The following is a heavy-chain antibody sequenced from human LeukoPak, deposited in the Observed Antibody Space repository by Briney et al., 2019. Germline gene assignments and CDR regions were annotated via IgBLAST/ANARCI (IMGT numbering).Heavy chain of an antibody. J-gene: IGHJ4*02. CDR1: GFTFSSYS. D-gene: IGHD3-9*01. V-gene: IGHV3-21*01. CDR3: AKDRTYYDILTGYYNVD. Sequence: GGSLRLSCAASGFTFSSYSMNWVRQAPGKGLEWVSSISSSSSYIYYADSVKGRFTISRDNAKNSLYLQMNSLRAEDTAVYYCAKDRTYYDILTGYYNVDWGQGTLVTVSS. CDR2: ISSSSSYI.